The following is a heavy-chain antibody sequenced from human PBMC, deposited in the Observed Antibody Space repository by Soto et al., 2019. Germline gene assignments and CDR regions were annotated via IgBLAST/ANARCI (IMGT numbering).Heavy chain of an antibody. J-gene: IGHJ4*03. D-gene: IGHD6-13*01. CDR1: GYTFSNFW. V-gene: IGHV5-51*01. CDR2: IYPGDHET. Sequence: PGESLKISCQSSGYTFSNFWIGWVRQLPGKGLEWMGIIYPGDHETRYSPSFHGKVTISADRSINTAYLQWNSLEASDTAFYFCARSPRSSPYFDYGGHGALVTVSS. CDR3: ARSPRSSPYFDY.